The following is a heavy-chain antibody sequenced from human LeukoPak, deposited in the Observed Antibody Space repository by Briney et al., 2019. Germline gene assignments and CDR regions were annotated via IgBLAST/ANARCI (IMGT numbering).Heavy chain of an antibody. D-gene: IGHD1-7*01. Sequence: ASVKVSCKASGYTFTSYYMHWVRQAPGQGLEWMGIINPSVVSTSYAQKFQGRVTMTRDTSTSTVYMELSSLRSEDTAVYYCARDRITGTTRHYYYYGMDVWGQGTTVTVSS. CDR1: GYTFTSYY. J-gene: IGHJ6*02. CDR2: INPSVVST. CDR3: ARDRITGTTRHYYYYGMDV. V-gene: IGHV1-46*01.